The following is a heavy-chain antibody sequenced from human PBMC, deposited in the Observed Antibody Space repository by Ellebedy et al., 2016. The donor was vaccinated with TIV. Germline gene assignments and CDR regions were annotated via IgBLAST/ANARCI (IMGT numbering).Heavy chain of an antibody. CDR3: ARLLGTGGYFDL. J-gene: IGHJ2*01. V-gene: IGHV1-2*02. Sequence: ASVKVSCKASGYTFTGYYMHWVRQAPGQGLEWMGWINPNSGGTNYAQKFQGRVTMTRDTSISTAYLQWSSLKASDTAMYYCARLLGTGGYFDLWGRGTLVTVSS. CDR1: GYTFTGYY. D-gene: IGHD2-8*02. CDR2: INPNSGGT.